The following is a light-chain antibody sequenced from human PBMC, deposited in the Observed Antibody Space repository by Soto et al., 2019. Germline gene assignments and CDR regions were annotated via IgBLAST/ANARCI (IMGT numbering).Light chain of an antibody. CDR3: QQFNTYPIT. CDR1: QGIRGA. J-gene: IGKJ5*01. Sequence: ALQLTQSPSSLSASVGDRVTITCRASQGIRGALAWYQQKPGKPPKLLIFDVSSLQSGVPSRFSGSGSGTDFTLTISSLQPEDFATYYCQQFNTYPITFGQGTRLEIK. CDR2: DVS. V-gene: IGKV1-13*02.